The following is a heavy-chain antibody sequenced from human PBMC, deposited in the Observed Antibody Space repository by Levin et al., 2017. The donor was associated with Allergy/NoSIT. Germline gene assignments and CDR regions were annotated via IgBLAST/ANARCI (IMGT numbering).Heavy chain of an antibody. D-gene: IGHD2-21*01. CDR1: GFTVSSNY. CDR2: IYSGGST. V-gene: IGHV3-53*01. Sequence: GESLKISCAASGFTVSSNYMSWVRQAPGKGLEWVSVIYSGGSTYYADSVKGRFTISRDNSKNTLYLQMNSLRAEDTAVYYCARASRGDDYYYYMDVWGKGTTVTVSS. J-gene: IGHJ6*03. CDR3: ARASRGDDYYYYMDV.